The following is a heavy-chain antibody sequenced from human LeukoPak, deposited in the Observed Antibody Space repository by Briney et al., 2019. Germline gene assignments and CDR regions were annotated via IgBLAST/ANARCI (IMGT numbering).Heavy chain of an antibody. D-gene: IGHD1-26*01. CDR3: ARDPYSGTYGDTYYYYMDV. CDR1: GFTFSDYY. CDR2: ITSSSTYT. J-gene: IGHJ6*03. Sequence: GGSLRLSCAASGFTFSDYYMSWIRQAPGKGLEWVSSITSSSTYTFYADSVKGRFTISRDNARNSLYLQMNSLRAEDTAVYYCARDPYSGTYGDTYYYYMDVWGKGTTVTISS. V-gene: IGHV3-11*06.